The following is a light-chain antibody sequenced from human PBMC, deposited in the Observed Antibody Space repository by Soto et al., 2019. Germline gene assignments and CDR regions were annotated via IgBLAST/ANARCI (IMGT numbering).Light chain of an antibody. CDR3: QQRFSIPFT. Sequence: IHMNQSASSLSASVGYRVTITCRASQSISSYLNWYQQKPGKAPKILIYAASSLQSGVPSRFSVSESGTDFTLNISDLRTEDVATYDCQQRFSIPFTFCPGSKVDI. CDR1: QSISSY. CDR2: AAS. J-gene: IGKJ3*01. V-gene: IGKV1-39*01.